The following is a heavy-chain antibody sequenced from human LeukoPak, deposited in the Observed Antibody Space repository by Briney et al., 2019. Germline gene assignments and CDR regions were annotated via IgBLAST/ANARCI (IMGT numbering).Heavy chain of an antibody. CDR1: GGSFSGYY. J-gene: IGHJ5*02. D-gene: IGHD2-2*01. V-gene: IGHV4-34*01. Sequence: SETLSLTCAVYGGSFSGYYWSWIRQPPGKGLEWIGEINHSGITNYNPSLKSRVTISVDTSKNQFSLKLSSVTAADTAVYYCASSALVVPAAMRWFDPWGQGTLVTVSS. CDR3: ASSALVVPAAMRWFDP. CDR2: INHSGIT.